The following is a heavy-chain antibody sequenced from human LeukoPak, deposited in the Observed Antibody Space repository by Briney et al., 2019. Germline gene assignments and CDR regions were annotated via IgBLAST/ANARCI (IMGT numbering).Heavy chain of an antibody. CDR3: ARGPAADTAY. V-gene: IGHV4-59*01. CDR1: GVSIGSYY. Sequence: SETLPLACTVSGVSIGSYYWSWIRQPPGKGLEWIGYISYSGSTNYNPSLKSRVTMSADTSKNQFSLELSSVTAADTAMYYRARGPAADTAYWGQGTLVTVSS. CDR2: ISYSGST. D-gene: IGHD2-2*01. J-gene: IGHJ4*02.